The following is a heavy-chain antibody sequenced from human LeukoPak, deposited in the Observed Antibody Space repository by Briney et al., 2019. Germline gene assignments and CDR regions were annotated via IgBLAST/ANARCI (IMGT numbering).Heavy chain of an antibody. CDR1: GGSISSYY. CDR2: IYTSGST. CDR3: AREALAGMVRGESNWFDP. D-gene: IGHD3-10*01. Sequence: PSETLSLTCTVSGGSISSYYWSWIRQPAGKGLEWIGRIYTSGSTNYNPSLKSRVTMSVDTSKNQFSLKLSSVPAADTAVYYCAREALAGMVRGESNWFDPWGQGTLVTVSS. J-gene: IGHJ5*02. V-gene: IGHV4-4*07.